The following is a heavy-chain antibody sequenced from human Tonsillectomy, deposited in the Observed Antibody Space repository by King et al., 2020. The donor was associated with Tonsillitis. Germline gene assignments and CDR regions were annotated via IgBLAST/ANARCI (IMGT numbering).Heavy chain of an antibody. CDR1: GYTFTGYY. CDR3: ARASLPWRASGWYSIDFDY. V-gene: IGHV1-2*02. Sequence: VQLVESGAEVKKPGASVKVSCKASGYTFTGYYMHWVRQAPGQGLEWMGWINPNSGGTNYAQKFQGRVTMTRDTSISTAYMELSRLRSDGTAVYYCARASLPWRASGWYSIDFDYWGQGTLVTVSS. CDR2: INPNSGGT. J-gene: IGHJ4*02. D-gene: IGHD6-19*01.